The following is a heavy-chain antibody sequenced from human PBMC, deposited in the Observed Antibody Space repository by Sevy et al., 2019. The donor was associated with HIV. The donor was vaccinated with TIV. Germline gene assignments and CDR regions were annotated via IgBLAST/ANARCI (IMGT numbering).Heavy chain of an antibody. CDR1: QFNFDTYA. CDR3: ATNMVHAGAYDSYFNF. D-gene: IGHD3-10*01. V-gene: IGHV3-33*01. Sequence: GGSLRLSCVASQFNFDTYAIHWVRQAPGKGLEWVAMIWYDGGSKDYAESVKGRFAISRDNSKNTAFLQMNSLRAEDTGVYYCATNMVHAGAYDSYFNFWGQGSLVTVSS. CDR2: IWYDGGSK. J-gene: IGHJ4*02.